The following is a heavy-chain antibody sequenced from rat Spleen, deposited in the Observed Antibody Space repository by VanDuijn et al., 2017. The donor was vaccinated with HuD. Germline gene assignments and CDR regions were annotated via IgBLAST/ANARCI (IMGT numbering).Heavy chain of an antibody. CDR3: AIHGDNSYFEY. D-gene: IGHD1-9*01. V-gene: IGHV5-7*01. J-gene: IGHJ2*01. CDR2: ISSDGRRN. CDR1: GFTFSDYY. Sequence: EVQLVESGGGLVQPGRSLKLSCAASGFTFSDYYMAWVRQAPTKGLEWVATISSDGRRNYYRDSVKGRFTISRDNAKNSLYLQMESLRCADTATYYCAIHGDNSYFEYWGQGVMVTVSS.